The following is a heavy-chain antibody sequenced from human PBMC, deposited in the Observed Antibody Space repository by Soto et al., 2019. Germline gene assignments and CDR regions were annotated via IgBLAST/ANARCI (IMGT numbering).Heavy chain of an antibody. CDR1: GWTSSVYY. CDR2: LNHSGST. V-gene: IGHV4-34*01. Sequence: PSKNLYTTYSDYGWTSSVYYWSWIRELPGKGLERNGELNHSGSTKYNPSKKSQVTISVTTSKNQFSLKLSSVTAADTAVYYCARAGRYCSSTSCRYYFDYWGQG. D-gene: IGHD2-2*01. CDR3: ARAGRYCSSTSCRYYFDY. J-gene: IGHJ4*02.